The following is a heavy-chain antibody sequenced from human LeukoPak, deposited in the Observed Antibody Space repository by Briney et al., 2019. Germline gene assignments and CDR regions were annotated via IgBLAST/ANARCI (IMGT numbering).Heavy chain of an antibody. V-gene: IGHV1-8*01. CDR3: ARVGFGEFFFDY. J-gene: IGHJ4*02. CDR2: MNPNSGST. CDR1: GYTFTSYD. Sequence: ASVKVSCKASGYTFTSYDINWLRQAAGQGLEWMGWMNPNSGSTGYAQNFQGRVTMTRNTSISTAYMELSRLRSDDTAVYYCARVGFGEFFFDYWGQGTLVTVSS. D-gene: IGHD3-10*01.